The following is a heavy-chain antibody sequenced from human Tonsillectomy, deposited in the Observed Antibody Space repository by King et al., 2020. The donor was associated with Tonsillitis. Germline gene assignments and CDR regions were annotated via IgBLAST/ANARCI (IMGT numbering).Heavy chain of an antibody. D-gene: IGHD2-2*01. CDR3: TREGCSSTSCYAGDYYYYMDV. CDR2: IRGEAYGGTT. V-gene: IGHV3-49*04. CDR1: GFTFGDSA. J-gene: IGHJ6*03. Sequence: VQLVESGGGLVQPGRSLRLSCTASGFTFGDSAMSWVRQAPGKGLEWVGFIRGEAYGGTTEYAASVKGRFTISRDDSKSIAYLQMNSLKIEDTAVYYCTREGCSSTSCYAGDYYYYMDVWGKGTTVTVSS.